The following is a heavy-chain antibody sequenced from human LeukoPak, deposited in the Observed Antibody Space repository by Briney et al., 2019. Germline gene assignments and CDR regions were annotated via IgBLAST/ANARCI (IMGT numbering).Heavy chain of an antibody. J-gene: IGHJ4*02. D-gene: IGHD4-17*01. V-gene: IGHV3-30-3*01. CDR3: AREFYGDYVRYYFDY. CDR1: GFTFSSYA. Sequence: GRSLRLSCAASGFTFSSYAMHWVRRAPGKGLEWVAVISYDGSNKYYADSVKGRFTISRDNSKNTLYLQMNSLRAEDTAVYYCAREFYGDYVRYYFDYWGQGTLVTVSS. CDR2: ISYDGSNK.